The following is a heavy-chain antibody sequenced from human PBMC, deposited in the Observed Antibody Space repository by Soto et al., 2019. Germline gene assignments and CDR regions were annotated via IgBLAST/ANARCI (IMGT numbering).Heavy chain of an antibody. D-gene: IGHD3-22*01. CDR2: ISWNSGSI. CDR1: GFTFDEYA. V-gene: IGHV3-9*01. Sequence: GGSLRLSCAASGFTFDEYAMHWGRQAPGKGLEWVSGISWNSGSIGYADSVKGRFTISRDNAKNSLYLQMNSLRAEDTALYYCAKDIRSRYYDSSGYYFNPDYWGQGTLVTVSS. CDR3: AKDIRSRYYDSSGYYFNPDY. J-gene: IGHJ4*02.